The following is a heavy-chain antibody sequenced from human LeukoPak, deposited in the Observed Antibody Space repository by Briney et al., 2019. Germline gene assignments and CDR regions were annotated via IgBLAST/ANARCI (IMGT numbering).Heavy chain of an antibody. Sequence: PSETLSLTCAVSGGSISSSNWWSWVRQPPGKGLEWIGEIYHSGSTNYNPSLKSRVTISVDTSKNQFSLTLSSVTAADTAVYYCARTRTYYMDVWAKGTTVTVSS. CDR3: ARTRTYYMDV. J-gene: IGHJ6*03. CDR1: GGSISSSNW. CDR2: IYHSGST. V-gene: IGHV4-4*02.